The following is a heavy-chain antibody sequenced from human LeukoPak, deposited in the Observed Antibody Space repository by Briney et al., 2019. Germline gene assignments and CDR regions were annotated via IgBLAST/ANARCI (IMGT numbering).Heavy chain of an antibody. CDR1: GGTFSSYA. J-gene: IGHJ3*02. Sequence: ASVKVSCKASGGTFSSYAISWVRQAPGQGLEWMGGIIPIFGTANYAQKFQGRVTITADKSTSTAYMELSRLRSDDTAVYYCARGVLPASMRGVGDAFDIWGQGTMVTVSS. V-gene: IGHV1-69*06. CDR3: ARGVLPASMRGVGDAFDI. CDR2: IIPIFGTA. D-gene: IGHD2-2*01.